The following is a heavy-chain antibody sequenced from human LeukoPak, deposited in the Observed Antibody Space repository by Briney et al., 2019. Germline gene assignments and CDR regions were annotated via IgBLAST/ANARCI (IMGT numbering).Heavy chain of an antibody. CDR1: GFTFSSYG. V-gene: IGHV3-23*01. D-gene: IGHD3-10*01. J-gene: IGHJ4*02. CDR3: ARVIQHGAGTFDY. Sequence: PGGSLRLSCAASGFTFSSYGMNWVRQAPGKGLEWVSAISGSAGSTYYADSVKGRFTISRDNSKNSLYLQMSGLRAEDRAIYFCARVIQHGAGTFDYWGRGTLVTVSS. CDR2: ISGSAGST.